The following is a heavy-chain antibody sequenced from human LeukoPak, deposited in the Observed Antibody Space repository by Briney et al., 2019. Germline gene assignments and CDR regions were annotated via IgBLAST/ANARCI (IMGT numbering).Heavy chain of an antibody. CDR1: GYTFTSYD. V-gene: IGHV1-8*01. D-gene: IGHD3-22*01. CDR2: MNPNSGNT. CDR3: ARKARITMIVWSFDP. Sequence: ASVKVSCKASGYTFTSYDINWVRQATGQGVEWMGWMNPNSGNTGYAQKFQGRVTMTRNTSISTAYMELSSLRSEDTAVYYCARKARITMIVWSFDPWGQGTLVTVSS. J-gene: IGHJ5*02.